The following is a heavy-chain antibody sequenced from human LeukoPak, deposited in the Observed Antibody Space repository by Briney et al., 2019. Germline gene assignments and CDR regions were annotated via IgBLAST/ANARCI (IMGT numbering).Heavy chain of an antibody. CDR2: ISGSGSTS. V-gene: IGHV3-23*01. CDR3: AKDQRGYYQPIDY. D-gene: IGHD3-10*01. CDR1: GFPFSSHA. Sequence: QPGGSLRLSCAASGFPFSSHAMRWVRQAPGRGLEGVSAISGSGSTSYYADSVKGRFTISRDNSKNTLYLQMTSLRAEDTAVYYCAKDQRGYYQPIDYWGQGILVTVSS. J-gene: IGHJ4*02.